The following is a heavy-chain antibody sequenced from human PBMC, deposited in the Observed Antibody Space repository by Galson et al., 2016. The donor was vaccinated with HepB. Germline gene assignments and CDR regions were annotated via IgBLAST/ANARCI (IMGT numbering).Heavy chain of an antibody. CDR2: VRSKTYGGTM. V-gene: IGHV3-49*03. CDR3: TDGGGIAAAARGLNH. Sequence: SLRLSCAASGFTFGDYAMSWFRQAPGTGLEWVGLVRSKTYGGTMEYAASVKGRFTISRDDSKSIAYLQMNSLKIEDTAVYYCTDGGGIAAAARGLNHWGQGTLVTVSS. CDR1: GFTFGDYA. D-gene: IGHD6-13*01. J-gene: IGHJ5*02.